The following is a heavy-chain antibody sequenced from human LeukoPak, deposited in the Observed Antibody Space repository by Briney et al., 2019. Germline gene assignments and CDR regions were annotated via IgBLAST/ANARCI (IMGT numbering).Heavy chain of an antibody. CDR1: GFTFGTYS. J-gene: IGHJ6*03. CDR3: ARVRYYGSGSYYRTQLNYYYYMDV. Sequence: GSLRLSCVASGFTFGTYSMNWVRQAPGKGLEWVSYISFSTSTIYYADSVKGRFTISRDNAKNSLYLQMNSLRAEDTAVYYCARVRYYGSGSYYRTQLNYYYYMDVWGKGTTVTVSS. V-gene: IGHV3-48*04. D-gene: IGHD3-10*01. CDR2: ISFSTSTI.